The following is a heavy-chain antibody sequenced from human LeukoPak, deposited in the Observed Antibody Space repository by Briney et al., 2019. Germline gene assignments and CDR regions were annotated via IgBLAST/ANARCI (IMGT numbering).Heavy chain of an antibody. J-gene: IGHJ6*03. CDR1: TFRFSDYG. CDR2: IQYDGSNK. CDR3: AKDGVILAPGIYWYMDV. Sequence: GGSLRLSCAASTFRFSDYGMHWVRQAPGKGLEWLAFIQYDGSNKYYADSVKGRFTISRDNSKNTLYLQMNSLRAEDTAVFYCAKDGVILAPGIYWYMDVWGRGTTVTVSS. D-gene: IGHD3-16*02. V-gene: IGHV3-30*02.